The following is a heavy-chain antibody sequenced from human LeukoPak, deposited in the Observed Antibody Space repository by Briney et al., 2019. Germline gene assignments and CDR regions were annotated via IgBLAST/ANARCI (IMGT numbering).Heavy chain of an antibody. CDR2: IYYGGST. Sequence: SQTLSLTCTVSGGSISSGDCYWSWIRQPPGKGLEWIGYIYYGGSTYYNPSLKSRVTISVDTSKNQFSLKLSSVTAADTAVYYCASSIYYYYYMDVWGKGTTVTVSS. CDR3: ASSIYYYYYMDV. J-gene: IGHJ6*03. CDR1: GGSISSGDCY. D-gene: IGHD3-16*02. V-gene: IGHV4-30-4*08.